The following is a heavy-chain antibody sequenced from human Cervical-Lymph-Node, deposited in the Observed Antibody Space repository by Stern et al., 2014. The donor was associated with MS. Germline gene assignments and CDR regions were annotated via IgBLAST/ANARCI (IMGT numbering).Heavy chain of an antibody. Sequence: EVQLLESGGGLVRPGGSLRLSCAASGFNFRNYWMSWVRQAPGKGLEWVGHIDRDGSEKNYADSVKGRFTISRDNAKKSLYLEMNSLRDEDTAVYYCVREDSDFDYWGQGTLVAVSS. J-gene: IGHJ4*02. CDR3: VREDSDFDY. V-gene: IGHV3-7*01. CDR1: GFNFRNYW. CDR2: IDRDGSEK.